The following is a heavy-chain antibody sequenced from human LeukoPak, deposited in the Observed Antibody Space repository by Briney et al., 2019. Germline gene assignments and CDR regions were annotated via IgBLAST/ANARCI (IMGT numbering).Heavy chain of an antibody. D-gene: IGHD2-2*01. J-gene: IGHJ6*02. V-gene: IGHV3-11*04. Sequence: PGGSLRLSCAASGFTFSDYYMSWIRQAPGKGLEWVSYISSSGSTIYYADSVKGRFTISRDNAKNSLYLQMNSLRAEDTAVYYCAKDQVSLVPAAFRGYYYYYGMDVWGQGTTVTVSS. CDR1: GFTFSDYY. CDR2: ISSSGSTI. CDR3: AKDQVSLVPAAFRGYYYYYGMDV.